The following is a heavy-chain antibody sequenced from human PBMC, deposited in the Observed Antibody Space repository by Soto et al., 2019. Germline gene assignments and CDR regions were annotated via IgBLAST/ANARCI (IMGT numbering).Heavy chain of an antibody. Sequence: QPGGSRRLSCAASGFTFSSYGMHWVRQAPGKGLEWVAVIWYDGSNKYYADSVKGRFTISXXXSXXTLXLXXNSLRAEDMAVYYCARDRSVAGLFDYWGQGT. CDR3: ARDRSVAGLFDY. D-gene: IGHD6-19*01. CDR2: IWYDGSNK. J-gene: IGHJ4*02. CDR1: GFTFSSYG. V-gene: IGHV3-33*01.